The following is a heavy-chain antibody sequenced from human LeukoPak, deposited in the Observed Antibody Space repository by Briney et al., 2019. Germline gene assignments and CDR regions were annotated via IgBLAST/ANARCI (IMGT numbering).Heavy chain of an antibody. V-gene: IGHV4-39*06. CDR1: GGSISSSDYY. CDR2: IYYSVTT. D-gene: IGHD1-26*01. Sequence: PSETLSLTCTVSGGSISSSDYYWGWIRQPPGKGLEWIGSIYYSVTTYYNPSLKSRVTISVDTSKNQFPLKLSSVSAADTAVYYCARGRLEAMWELLPYEAFDIWGQGTMVTASS. J-gene: IGHJ3*02. CDR3: ARGRLEAMWELLPYEAFDI.